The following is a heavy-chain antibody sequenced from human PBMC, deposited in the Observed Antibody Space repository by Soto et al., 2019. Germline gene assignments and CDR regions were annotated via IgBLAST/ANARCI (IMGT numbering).Heavy chain of an antibody. V-gene: IGHV4-39*01. CDR3: ARMYSSGYDAFDI. CDR2: IYYSGST. Sequence: QLQLQESGPGLVKPSETLSLTCTVSGGSISSSSYYWGWIRQPPGKGLEWIGSIYYSGSTYYNPSLKCRVTISVDTSKIQFSLKLSSVTSADTAVYYCARMYSSGYDAFDIWGQGTKVTV. J-gene: IGHJ3*02. CDR1: GGSISSSSYY. D-gene: IGHD6-19*01.